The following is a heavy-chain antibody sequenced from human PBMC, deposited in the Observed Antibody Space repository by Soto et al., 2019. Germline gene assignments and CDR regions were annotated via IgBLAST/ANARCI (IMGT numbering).Heavy chain of an antibody. V-gene: IGHV2-5*02. CDR3: AHSIAPRIFDY. J-gene: IGHJ4*02. D-gene: IGHD6-13*01. Sequence: QITLKESGPTLVKPTQTLTLTCTFSGFSLSTSGVGVGWIRQPPGKALEWLALIYWDDDKRYSPSLKSRLTITKATSKNQVVLTLTDMDPVDTATYYCAHSIAPRIFDYWGQGTLVTVSS. CDR2: IYWDDDK. CDR1: GFSLSTSGVG.